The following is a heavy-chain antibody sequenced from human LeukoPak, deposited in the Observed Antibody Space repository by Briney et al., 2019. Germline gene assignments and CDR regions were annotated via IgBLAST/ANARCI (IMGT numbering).Heavy chain of an antibody. Sequence: GSLRLSCAASGFTFSNYAMHWIRQPPGKGLEWIGEINHSGSTNYNPSLKSRVTISVDTSKNQFSLKLSSVTAADTAVYYCARLSRSRYVWGSYRYLNWFDPWGQGTLVTVSS. J-gene: IGHJ5*02. V-gene: IGHV4-34*01. D-gene: IGHD3-16*02. CDR2: INHSGST. CDR3: ARLSRSRYVWGSYRYLNWFDP. CDR1: GFTFSNYA.